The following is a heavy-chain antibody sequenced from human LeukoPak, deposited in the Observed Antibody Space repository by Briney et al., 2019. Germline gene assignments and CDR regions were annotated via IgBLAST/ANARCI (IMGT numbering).Heavy chain of an antibody. CDR1: GYTFTTYD. CDR2: MSPNSGNT. J-gene: IGHJ5*02. D-gene: IGHD3-10*01. Sequence: ASVKVSCKASGYTFTTYDINWVRQATGQGLEWVGWMSPNSGNTGFAQKFQGRVTMTRDTSISTAYMELSSLGADDAAVYYCARGFWFGEEDWFDTWGQGTLVTVSS. V-gene: IGHV1-8*01. CDR3: ARGFWFGEEDWFDT.